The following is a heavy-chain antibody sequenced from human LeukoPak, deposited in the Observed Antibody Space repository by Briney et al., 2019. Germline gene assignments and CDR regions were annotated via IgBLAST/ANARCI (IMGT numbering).Heavy chain of an antibody. CDR2: IYPGDSDT. V-gene: IGHV5-51*01. Sequence: GESLKISCKGSGYTFTSYWIGWVRQMPGKGREWMGIIYPGDSDTRYSPSFQGQVTISVDKSIRTAYLQWSSLKASDTAMYYCARHGDYDSKAFDIWGQGTMVTVSS. D-gene: IGHD3-22*01. J-gene: IGHJ3*02. CDR3: ARHGDYDSKAFDI. CDR1: GYTFTSYW.